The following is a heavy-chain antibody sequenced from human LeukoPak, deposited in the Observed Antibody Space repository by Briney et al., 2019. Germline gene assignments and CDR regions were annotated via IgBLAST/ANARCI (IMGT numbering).Heavy chain of an antibody. J-gene: IGHJ4*02. Sequence: GGSLRLSCAASGFTVSSNYMSWVRQAPGKGLEWVSVIYSGGRTNYADSVKGRFTISRDNSKNTLYLQMNSLRAEDTAMYYCARGATSLPFDYWGKGTLVTVSS. V-gene: IGHV3-53*01. CDR1: GFTVSSNY. D-gene: IGHD3-16*02. CDR2: IYSGGRT. CDR3: ARGATSLPFDY.